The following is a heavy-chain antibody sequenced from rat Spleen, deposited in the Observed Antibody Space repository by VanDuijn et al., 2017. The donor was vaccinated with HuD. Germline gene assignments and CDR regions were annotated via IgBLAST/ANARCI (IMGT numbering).Heavy chain of an antibody. D-gene: IGHD1-2*01. CDR1: GFTFSNYG. Sequence: EVQLVESGGGLVQPGRSLKLSCAASGFTFSNYGMAWVRQAPTKGLEWVASITNSGGSTYYRDSVKGRFTISRDNAKSTLYLQMDSLRSEDTATYYCARPHSSLYVMDAWGQGASVTVSS. V-gene: IGHV5S13*01. J-gene: IGHJ4*01. CDR3: ARPHSSLYVMDA. CDR2: ITNSGGST.